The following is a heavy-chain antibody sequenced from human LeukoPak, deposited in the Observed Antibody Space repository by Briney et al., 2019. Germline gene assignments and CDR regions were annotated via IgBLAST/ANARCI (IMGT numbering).Heavy chain of an antibody. V-gene: IGHV3-7*01. J-gene: IGHJ4*02. Sequence: GGSLRLSCVVHGLMFPNYWMDWVRQAPGKGPQWEATIKEDGTERYYVDSVRGRFTISRDNAKNSLFLQMSTLRVEDTAVYSCAREETTVTCFDYWGQGALVTVSS. CDR3: AREETTVTCFDY. CDR2: IKEDGTER. D-gene: IGHD4-17*01. CDR1: GLMFPNYW.